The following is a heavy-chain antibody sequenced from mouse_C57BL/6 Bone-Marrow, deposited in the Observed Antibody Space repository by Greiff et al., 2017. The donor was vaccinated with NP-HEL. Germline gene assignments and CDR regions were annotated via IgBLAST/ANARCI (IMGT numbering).Heavy chain of an antibody. Sequence: QVQLQQSGPELVKPGASVKISCKASGYAFSSSWMNWVKQRPGKGLEWIGRIYPGDGDTNYNGKFKGKATLTADKSSSTAYMQLSSLTSEDSAVYFCARLMVVYFDYWGQGTTLTVSS. CDR1: GYAFSSSW. CDR2: IYPGDGDT. D-gene: IGHD1-1*02. V-gene: IGHV1-82*01. CDR3: ARLMVVYFDY. J-gene: IGHJ2*01.